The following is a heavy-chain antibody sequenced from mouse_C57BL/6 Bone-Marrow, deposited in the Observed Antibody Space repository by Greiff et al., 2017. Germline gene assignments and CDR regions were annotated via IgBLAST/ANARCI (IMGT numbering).Heavy chain of an antibody. J-gene: IGHJ4*01. V-gene: IGHV5-16*01. CDR3: ARDRGYAMDY. D-gene: IGHD3-1*01. Sequence: EVKLMESEGGLVQPGSSMKLSCTASGFTFSDYYMAWVRQVPEKGLEWVANINYDGSSTYYLDSLKSRFIISRDNAKNILYLQMSSLKSEDTATYYCARDRGYAMDYWGQGTSVTVSS. CDR1: GFTFSDYY. CDR2: INYDGSST.